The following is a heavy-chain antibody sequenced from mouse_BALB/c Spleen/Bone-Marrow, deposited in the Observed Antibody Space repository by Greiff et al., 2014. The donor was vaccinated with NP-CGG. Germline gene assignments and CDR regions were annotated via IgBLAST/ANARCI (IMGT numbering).Heavy chain of an antibody. CDR2: ILPGSGST. V-gene: IGHV1-9*01. CDR1: GYTFSSYW. D-gene: IGHD1-2*01. CDR3: ARRGHGFAWFAY. J-gene: IGHJ3*01. Sequence: QVQLKESGTELMKPGGSVKISCKATGYTFSSYWVEWGKQRPGHGLEWVGEILPGSGSTNYNEKFKGKATFTADTSSNTAYMQLSSLTSEDSAVYYCARRGHGFAWFAYWGQGTLVTVSA.